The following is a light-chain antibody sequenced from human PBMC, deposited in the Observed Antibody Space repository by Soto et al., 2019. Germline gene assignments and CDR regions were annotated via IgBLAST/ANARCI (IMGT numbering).Light chain of an antibody. Sequence: EIVLTQSPGTLSLSPGERATLSCRASQSVSRSYLAWYQQKPGQAPRLLIYGASSKATGIPDRFSGSGSGTDFPLTISRLEPEDFAVYYCQQYGSSPPITFGQGTRLESK. CDR1: QSVSRSY. CDR3: QQYGSSPPIT. CDR2: GAS. J-gene: IGKJ5*01. V-gene: IGKV3-20*01.